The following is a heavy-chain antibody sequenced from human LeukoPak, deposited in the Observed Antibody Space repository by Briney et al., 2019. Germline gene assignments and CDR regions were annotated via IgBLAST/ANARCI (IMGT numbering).Heavy chain of an antibody. D-gene: IGHD2-2*01. CDR1: GYTFTDYY. CDR3: ARANFLYCSSSTCLFDY. V-gene: IGHV1-2*02. CDR2: INPNDGDT. Sequence: ASVKVSCKASGYTFTDYYMHWVRQAPGQGFEWMGWINPNDGDTNYAQKFQGRVTMTRDTSISTAHMEVSRLRSDDTAVYHCARANFLYCSSSTCLFDYWGQGTLFTVSS. J-gene: IGHJ4*02.